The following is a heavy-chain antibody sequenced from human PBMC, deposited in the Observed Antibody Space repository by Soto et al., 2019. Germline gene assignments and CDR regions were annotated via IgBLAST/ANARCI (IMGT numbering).Heavy chain of an antibody. D-gene: IGHD6-19*01. CDR3: EREAVAGTETSDY. V-gene: IGHV4-61*01. J-gene: IGHJ4*02. Sequence: SETLSLTCTVSGGSVSSGSYYWSWIRQPPGKGLEWIGYIYYSGSTNYNPSLKSRVTISVDTSKNQFSLKLSSVTAADTAVYYCEREAVAGTETSDYWGQGTLVTVSS. CDR1: GGSVSSGSYY. CDR2: IYYSGST.